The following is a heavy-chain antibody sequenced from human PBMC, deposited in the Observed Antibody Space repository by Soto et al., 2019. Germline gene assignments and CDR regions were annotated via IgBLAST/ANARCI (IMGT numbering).Heavy chain of an antibody. CDR2: IIPIFGTA. V-gene: IGHV1-69*01. D-gene: IGHD1-26*01. CDR1: GGTFSSYS. J-gene: IGHJ4*02. CDR3: ARDGGRHSGGIDY. Sequence: QVQLVQSGAEVKKPGSSVKVSCKASGGTFSSYSINWVRQAPGQVLEWMGEIIPIFGTANYAQKFQGRVRITADESTSTAYMELSSLRSEDTAVYYCARDGGRHSGGIDYWGQGTLVTVSS.